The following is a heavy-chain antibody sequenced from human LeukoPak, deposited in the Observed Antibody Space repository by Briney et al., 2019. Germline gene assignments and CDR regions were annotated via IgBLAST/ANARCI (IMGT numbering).Heavy chain of an antibody. Sequence: PGGPLRLSCAASGFTFSSYWMSWVRQAPGKGLEWVANIKQDGSEKYYVDSVKGRFTISRDNAKTSLYLQMNSLRAEDTAVYYCARDLYSSSLDYWGQGTLVTVSS. D-gene: IGHD6-13*01. J-gene: IGHJ4*02. CDR1: GFTFSSYW. V-gene: IGHV3-7*01. CDR2: IKQDGSEK. CDR3: ARDLYSSSLDY.